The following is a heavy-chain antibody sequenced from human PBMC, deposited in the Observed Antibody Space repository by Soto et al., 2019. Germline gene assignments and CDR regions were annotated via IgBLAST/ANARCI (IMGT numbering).Heavy chain of an antibody. Sequence: GLSRRLSCVVSGFALRRYTMLWVRQAPGKGLEWFSGSSGSGAGTNYADSVKGRITISRDNSKNTMYLHIDSLRAEDTAVSYCAKGLGYYDDTGDSYVCYWGQGPGAPVS. CDR2: SSGSGAGT. CDR3: AKGLGYYDDTGDSYVCY. J-gene: IGHJ4*02. V-gene: IGHV3-23*01. D-gene: IGHD3-22*01. CDR1: GFALRRYT.